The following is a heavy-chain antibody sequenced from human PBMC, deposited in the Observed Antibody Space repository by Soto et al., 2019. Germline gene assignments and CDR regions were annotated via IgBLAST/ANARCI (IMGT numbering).Heavy chain of an antibody. J-gene: IGHJ6*02. CDR2: IYPGDSDT. CDR1: GYSFTSYW. D-gene: IGHD3-9*01. Sequence: GESLKISCKGSGYSFTSYWIAWVRQMPGKGLEWMGIIYPGDSDTRYSPSFQGQVTISADKSISTAYLQWSSLKASDTAIYYCAMSRDYDILTGYYPYYYGMDVWGQGATVTVSS. V-gene: IGHV5-51*01. CDR3: AMSRDYDILTGYYPYYYGMDV.